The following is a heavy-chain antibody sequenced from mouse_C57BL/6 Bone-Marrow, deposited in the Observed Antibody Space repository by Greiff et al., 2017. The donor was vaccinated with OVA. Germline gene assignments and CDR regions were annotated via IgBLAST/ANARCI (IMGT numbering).Heavy chain of an antibody. CDR3: ARAHYYYGSSPYYFDY. D-gene: IGHD1-1*01. V-gene: IGHV7-3*01. J-gene: IGHJ2*01. CDR1: GFTFTDYY. Sequence: DVQLVESGGGLVQPGGSLSLSCAASGFTFTDYYMSWVRQPPGKALEWLGFIRNKANGYTTEYSASVKGRFTISRDNSQSILYLQMNALRAEDSATYYCARAHYYYGSSPYYFDYWGQGTTLTVSS. CDR2: IRNKANGYTT.